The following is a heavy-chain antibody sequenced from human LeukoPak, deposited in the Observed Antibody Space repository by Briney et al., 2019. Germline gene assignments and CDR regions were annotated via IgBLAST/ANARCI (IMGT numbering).Heavy chain of an antibody. Sequence: PSETLSLTCSVSGGSLTGYHWGWIRQPPGKGLEWIGYIYYSGSTNYNPSLNSRVSISVHSSKTQFSLKLTSVTAADTAVYYCGRDRRDYYGSGSWDYWGQGTLVTVSS. D-gene: IGHD3-10*01. CDR1: GGSLTGYH. J-gene: IGHJ4*02. V-gene: IGHV4-59*01. CDR3: GRDRRDYYGSGSWDY. CDR2: IYYSGST.